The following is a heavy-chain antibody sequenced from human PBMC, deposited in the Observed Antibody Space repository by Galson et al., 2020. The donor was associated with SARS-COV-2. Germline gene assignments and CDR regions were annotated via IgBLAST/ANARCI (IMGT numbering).Heavy chain of an antibody. CDR1: GFTFSSYA. V-gene: IGHV3-23*01. Sequence: GESLKISCAASGFTFSSYAMSWVRQAPGKGLEWVSAISGSGGSTYYADSVKGRFTISRDNSKNTLYLQMNSLRAEDTAVYYCAKRSIAARPRGYGVDVGGEGTTVTVSS. D-gene: IGHD6-6*01. CDR3: AKRSIAARPRGYGVDV. J-gene: IGHJ6*04. CDR2: ISGSGGST.